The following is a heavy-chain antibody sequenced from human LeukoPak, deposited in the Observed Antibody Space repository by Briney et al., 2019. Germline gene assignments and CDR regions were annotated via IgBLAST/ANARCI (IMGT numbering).Heavy chain of an antibody. J-gene: IGHJ4*02. V-gene: IGHV3-7*03. CDR3: ARDVGIPYGSGFDY. D-gene: IGHD3-10*01. CDR1: GFNFRACW. Sequence: GGSLRLSCTTSGFNFRACWMGWVRQAPRKGLEWVANIHQHGSKENYLDSVKGRFAISRDNAKSSIYLQMNSLRAEDTAIYYCARDVGIPYGSGFDYWGQGTLVTVPS. CDR2: IHQHGSKE.